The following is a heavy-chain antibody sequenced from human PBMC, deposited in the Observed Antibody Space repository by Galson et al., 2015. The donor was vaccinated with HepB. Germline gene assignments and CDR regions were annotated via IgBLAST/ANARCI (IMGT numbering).Heavy chain of an antibody. CDR2: INPSGGST. D-gene: IGHD1-26*01. V-gene: IGHV1-46*03. CDR1: GYTFTSYA. Sequence: SVKVSCKASGYTFTSYAMHWVRQAPGQRLEWMGWINPSGGSTSYAQKFQGRVTMTRDTSTSTVYMELSSLRSEDTAVYYCARGPRGSYLPADYWGQGTLVTVSS. J-gene: IGHJ4*02. CDR3: ARGPRGSYLPADY.